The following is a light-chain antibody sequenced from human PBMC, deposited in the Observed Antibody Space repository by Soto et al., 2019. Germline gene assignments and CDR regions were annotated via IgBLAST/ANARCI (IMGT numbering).Light chain of an antibody. Sequence: EIVLTQSPATLSVSPGERAALSCRASQSVSSNLAWYQQKPGQPPRLLIFGASTRATGIPARFSGSGSEAEFTLTISSLQSEDFAVYYCQQYSVWPLTFSGGTKVEIK. CDR3: QQYSVWPLT. J-gene: IGKJ4*01. CDR1: QSVSSN. V-gene: IGKV3D-15*01. CDR2: GAS.